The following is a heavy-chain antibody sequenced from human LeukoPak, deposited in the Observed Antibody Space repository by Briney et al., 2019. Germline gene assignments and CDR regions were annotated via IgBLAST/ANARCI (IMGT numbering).Heavy chain of an antibody. J-gene: IGHJ5*02. Sequence: AGGSLRLSCAASGFTVSGNYMSWVRQAPGKGLELVSGIYGSDDKTVYGDAVKGRFTISRDNSKNTLYLQMNSLRADDTAVYYCAKTQGYYDAWGQGALVTVSS. CDR1: GFTVSGNY. CDR3: AKTQGYYDA. CDR2: IYGSDDKT. D-gene: IGHD2-15*01. V-gene: IGHV3-53*01.